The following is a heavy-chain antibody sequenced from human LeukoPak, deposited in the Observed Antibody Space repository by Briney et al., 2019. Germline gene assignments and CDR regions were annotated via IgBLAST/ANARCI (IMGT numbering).Heavy chain of an antibody. CDR3: ARGNVKYYYDSSGYPDY. CDR1: GGSISSYY. J-gene: IGHJ4*02. D-gene: IGHD3-22*01. V-gene: IGHV4-4*07. Sequence: SETLSLTCTVSGGSISSYYWSWIRQPAGKGLEWIGRIYTSGSTKYNPSLKSRVTMSVDTSKNQFSLKLNSVTAADTAVYYCARGNVKYYYDSSGYPDYWGQGTLVTVSS. CDR2: IYTSGST.